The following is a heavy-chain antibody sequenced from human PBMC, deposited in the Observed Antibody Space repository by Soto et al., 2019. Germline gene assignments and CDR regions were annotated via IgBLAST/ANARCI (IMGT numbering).Heavy chain of an antibody. V-gene: IGHV1-2*02. J-gene: IGHJ5*02. CDR3: ARGTRAGERTFDP. CDR1: GYTFTGYY. Sequence: ASVKVSCKASGYTFTGYYMHWVRQAPGQGLEWMGWINPNSGGTNYAQKFQGRVTMTRDTSISTAYMELSRLRSDDTVVYYCARGTRAGERTFDPWGQGTLVTVSS. CDR2: INPNSGGT.